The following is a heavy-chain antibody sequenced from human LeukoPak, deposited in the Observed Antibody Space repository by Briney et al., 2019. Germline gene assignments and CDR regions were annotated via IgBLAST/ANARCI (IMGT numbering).Heavy chain of an antibody. Sequence: ASVKVSCKASGYTFTSYAMHWVRQAPGQRLEWMGWINAGNGNTKYSQKFQGRVTITEDTSTDTAYMELSSLRSEDTAVYYCATGGYNWNDVAGWFDPWGQGTLVTVSS. J-gene: IGHJ5*02. CDR2: INAGNGNT. V-gene: IGHV1-3*01. CDR1: GYTFTSYA. D-gene: IGHD1-1*01. CDR3: ATGGYNWNDVAGWFDP.